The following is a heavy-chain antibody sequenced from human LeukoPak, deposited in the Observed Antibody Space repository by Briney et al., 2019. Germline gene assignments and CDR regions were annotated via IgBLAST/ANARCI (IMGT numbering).Heavy chain of an antibody. CDR2: IYYSGST. Sequence: SETLSLTCTVSGGSISSSSYYWGWIRQPPGKGLEWIGSIYYSGSTYYNPSLKSRVTISVDTSKNQFSLKLSSVTAADTAVYYCARDRDSGSYVYWGQGTLVTVSS. J-gene: IGHJ4*02. D-gene: IGHD3-10*01. CDR3: ARDRDSGSYVY. V-gene: IGHV4-39*07. CDR1: GGSISSSSYY.